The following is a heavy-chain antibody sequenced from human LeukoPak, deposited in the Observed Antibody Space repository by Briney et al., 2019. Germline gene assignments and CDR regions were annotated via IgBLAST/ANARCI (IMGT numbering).Heavy chain of an antibody. D-gene: IGHD4-17*01. CDR3: ARDIGSNGNYHFDY. J-gene: IGHJ4*02. CDR1: GFTFSGYG. Sequence: GGSLRLSCAASGFTFSGYGMHWVRQSPDKGLEWVAVIWYDGTIKRYADSVRGRMTISRDDSKNTLYLQVDSLRAEDTAVYYCARDIGSNGNYHFDYWGQGTLVTVSS. CDR2: IWYDGTIK. V-gene: IGHV3-33*01.